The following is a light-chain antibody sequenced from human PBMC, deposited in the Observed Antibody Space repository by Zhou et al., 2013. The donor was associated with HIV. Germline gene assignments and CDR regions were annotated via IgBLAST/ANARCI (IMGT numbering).Light chain of an antibody. CDR1: ESVSTN. CDR2: GAS. Sequence: DIVMTQSPATLSVSPGERATLSCRASESVSTNLAWYQQKPGQAPRLLMYGASTRATGIPARFSGSGAGTEFTLTIGSVQSEDFAVYYCQQYDNWPPRYTFGQGTKLXMK. CDR3: QQYDNWPPRYT. J-gene: IGKJ2*01. V-gene: IGKV3-15*01.